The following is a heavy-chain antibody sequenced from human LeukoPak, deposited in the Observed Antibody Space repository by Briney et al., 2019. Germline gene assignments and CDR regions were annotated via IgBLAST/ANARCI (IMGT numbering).Heavy chain of an antibody. CDR2: FYSGGTT. V-gene: IGHV3-53*01. Sequence: GGSLRLSCAASGFTVSSNYMSWVRQAPGKGLEWVSVFYSGGTTYYADSVKGRFTISRDSSKNTLYLQMDNLRADDTAMYFCARTSTVLKPFDYWGQGTLVTVSS. CDR3: ARTSTVLKPFDY. CDR1: GFTVSSNY. D-gene: IGHD4-17*01. J-gene: IGHJ4*02.